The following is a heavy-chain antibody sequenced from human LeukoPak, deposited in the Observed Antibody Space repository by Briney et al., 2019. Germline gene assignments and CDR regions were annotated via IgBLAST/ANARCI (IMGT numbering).Heavy chain of an antibody. J-gene: IGHJ3*02. CDR1: GYTFTGYY. D-gene: IGHD6-13*01. V-gene: IGHV1-2*02. CDR3: ARDHQQLVLNNDAFDI. Sequence: ASVKVSCKASGYTFTGYYMHWVRQAPGQGLEWMGWINPNSGGTNYAQKFQGRVTTTRDTSISTAYMELSRLRSDDTAVYYCARDHQQLVLNNDAFDIWGQGTMVTVSS. CDR2: INPNSGGT.